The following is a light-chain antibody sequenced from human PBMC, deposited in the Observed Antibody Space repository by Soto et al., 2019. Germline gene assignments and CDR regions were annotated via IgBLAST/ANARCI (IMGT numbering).Light chain of an antibody. CDR1: QGISSY. V-gene: IGKV1-8*01. Sequence: AILMTQSPSSFSASPGDRVTITCRASQGISSYLAWYQQKPGKAPKLLIYAASTLQSGVPSRFSGSGSGTDFTLTISCLQSEDFATYYCQQYYSYPGTFGQGTKVDIK. J-gene: IGKJ1*01. CDR3: QQYYSYPGT. CDR2: AAS.